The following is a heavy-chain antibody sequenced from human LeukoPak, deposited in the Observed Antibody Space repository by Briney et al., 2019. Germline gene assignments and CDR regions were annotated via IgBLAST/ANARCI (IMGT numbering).Heavy chain of an antibody. CDR2: ISDSGGST. V-gene: IGHV3-23*01. D-gene: IGHD2-2*01. CDR3: AKGGTGYCSSTSCLYYFDY. J-gene: IGHJ4*02. CDR1: GFTFSSYA. Sequence: GGSLRLSCAASGFTFSSYAMSWVRQAPGKGLEWVSTISDSGGSTYYADSVKGRFTISRDNSKNTLYLQMISLRAEDTAVYYCAKGGTGYCSSTSCLYYFDYWGQGTLVTVSS.